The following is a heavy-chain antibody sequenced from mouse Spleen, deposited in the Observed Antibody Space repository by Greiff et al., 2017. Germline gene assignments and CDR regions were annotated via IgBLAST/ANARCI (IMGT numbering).Heavy chain of an antibody. CDR1: GYSITSCYY. Sequence: EVKLVESGPGLVKPSPSLSLTCSVTGYSITSCYYWNLIRQSAGNILEWVGFISYDGSNNYNPSLKNRITITRDTSYNQFFLQLNSVTTEDTATYDGARVFDYEGSSGYAVGYWGQGTSVTVSS. V-gene: IGHV3-6*01. J-gene: IGHJ4*01. CDR3: ARVFDYEGSSGYAVGY. D-gene: IGHD1-1*01. CDR2: ISYDGSN.